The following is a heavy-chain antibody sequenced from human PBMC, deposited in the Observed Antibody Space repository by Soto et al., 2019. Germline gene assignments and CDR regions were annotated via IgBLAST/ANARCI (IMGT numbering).Heavy chain of an antibody. D-gene: IGHD4-17*01. J-gene: IGHJ6*02. V-gene: IGHV3-74*01. CDR1: GFTFSSYW. CDR2: INSDGSST. Sequence: GESLKISCAASGFTFSSYWMHWVRQAPGKGLVWVSRINSDGSSTNYADSVKGRFTISRDNAKNTLYLQMNSLRAEDTAAYYCARELAPYSTTAAMDVWGQGTTVTVSS. CDR3: ARELAPYSTTAAMDV.